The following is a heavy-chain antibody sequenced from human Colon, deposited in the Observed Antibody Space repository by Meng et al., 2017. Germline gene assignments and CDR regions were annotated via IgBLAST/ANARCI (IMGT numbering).Heavy chain of an antibody. Sequence: GGSLRLSCAASGFTFSSYAMHWVRQAPGKGLEWVAVISYDGSNKYYADSVKGRFTISRDNFKNTLYLQMNSLRAEDTAVYCCVGSYFDYWGQGTLVTVSS. V-gene: IGHV3-30*01. CDR2: ISYDGSNK. CDR1: GFTFSSYA. J-gene: IGHJ4*02. CDR3: VGSYFDY. D-gene: IGHD1-26*01.